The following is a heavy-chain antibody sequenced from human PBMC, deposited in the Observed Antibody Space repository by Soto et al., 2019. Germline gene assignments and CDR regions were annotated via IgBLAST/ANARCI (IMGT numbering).Heavy chain of an antibody. D-gene: IGHD2-8*01. CDR1: GFTFSSYS. CDR2: ISSSSSYI. Sequence: GGSPRLSCAASGFTFSSYSMNWVRQAPGKGLEWVSSISSSSSYIYYADSVKGRFTISRDNAKNSLYLQMNSLRAEDTAVYYCARPGVPYYFDYWGQGTLVTVSS. V-gene: IGHV3-21*01. J-gene: IGHJ4*02. CDR3: ARPGVPYYFDY.